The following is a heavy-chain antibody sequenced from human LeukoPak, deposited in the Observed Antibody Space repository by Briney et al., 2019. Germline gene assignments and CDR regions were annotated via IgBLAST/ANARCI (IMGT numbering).Heavy chain of an antibody. J-gene: IGHJ4*02. CDR1: GYTFTGYY. CDR2: INPNSGGT. Sequence: ASVKVSCKASGYTFTGYYMHWVRQAPGQGLEWMGWINPNSGGTNYAQKFQGRVTMTRDTSISTAYMELSRLRSDDTAVYYCAKRLSSGYLFDYWGQGTLVTVSS. V-gene: IGHV1-2*02. CDR3: AKRLSSGYLFDY. D-gene: IGHD3-22*01.